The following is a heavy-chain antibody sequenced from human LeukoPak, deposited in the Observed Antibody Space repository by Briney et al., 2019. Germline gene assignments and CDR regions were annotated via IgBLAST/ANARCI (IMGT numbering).Heavy chain of an antibody. CDR3: ARDPTTLAHNWFDP. CDR2: INPNSGGT. V-gene: IGHV1-2*02. CDR1: GYTFTDYY. D-gene: IGHD1-1*01. Sequence: ASVKVSCKASGYTFTDYYLHWVRQAPGQGLEWTGWINPNSGGTNYAQKFQDRVTMTRDTSISTAYMELSRLRSDDTAVYYCARDPTTLAHNWFDPWGQGTLVTVSS. J-gene: IGHJ5*02.